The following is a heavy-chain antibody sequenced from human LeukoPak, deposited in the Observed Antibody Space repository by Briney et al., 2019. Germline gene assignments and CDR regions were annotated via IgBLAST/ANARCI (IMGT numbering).Heavy chain of an antibody. J-gene: IGHJ3*02. CDR3: ASPVIAAAGHGAFNI. V-gene: IGHV1-69*05. Sequence: SVKVSCKASGGTFSSYAVNWVRQAPGQGLEWMGGIIPIFGTPDYAQRFQGRVTIIRDESTSTAHMELSSLRSEDTAVYYCASPVIAAAGHGAFNIWGQGTMVTVSS. CDR2: IIPIFGTP. D-gene: IGHD6-13*01. CDR1: GGTFSSYA.